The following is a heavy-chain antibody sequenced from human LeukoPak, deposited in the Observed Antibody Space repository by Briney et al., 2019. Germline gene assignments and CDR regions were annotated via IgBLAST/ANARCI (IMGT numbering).Heavy chain of an antibody. CDR3: ARDDGIYYDSSGYSPNFDY. V-gene: IGHV3-30-3*01. D-gene: IGHD3-22*01. J-gene: IGHJ4*02. CDR2: ISYDGSNK. CDR1: GFTFSSYA. Sequence: GRSLRLSCAASGFTFSSYAMHWVRQAPGKGLEWVAVISYDGSNKYYADSVKRRFTISRDNSKNTLYLQMNSLRAEDTAVYYCARDDGIYYDSSGYSPNFDYWGQGTLVTVSS.